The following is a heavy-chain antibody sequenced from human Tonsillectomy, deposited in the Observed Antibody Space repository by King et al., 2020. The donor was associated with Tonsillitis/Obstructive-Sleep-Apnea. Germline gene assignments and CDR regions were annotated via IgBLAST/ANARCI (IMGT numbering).Heavy chain of an antibody. Sequence: QLQESGPGLVKPSETLSLTCTVSGGSIISSTYYWGWIRQPPGKGLEWIGSIYYDGSTYYNPSLKSRITISVDTSKNQFSLKLSSVTATDTAVYYFARLERPNYFVMSGAPPHFDYWGQGTLVTVSS. V-gene: IGHV4-39*01. CDR2: IYYDGST. CDR3: ARLERPNYFVMSGAPPHFDY. J-gene: IGHJ4*02. CDR1: GGSIISSTYY. D-gene: IGHD3-10*02.